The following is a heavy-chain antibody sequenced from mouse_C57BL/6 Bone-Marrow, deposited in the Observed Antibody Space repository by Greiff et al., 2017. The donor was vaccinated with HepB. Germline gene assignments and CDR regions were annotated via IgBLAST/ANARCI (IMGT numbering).Heavy chain of an antibody. CDR2: ISDGGSYT. Sequence: EVQLLESGGGLVKPGGSLKLSCAASGFTFSSYAMSWVRQTPEKRLEWVATISDGGSYTYYPDNVKGRFTISRDNAKNNLYLQMSHLKSEDTAMYYCARDYSFITTVVAHYAMDYWGQGTSVTVSS. CDR1: GFTFSSYA. J-gene: IGHJ4*01. CDR3: ARDYSFITTVVAHYAMDY. V-gene: IGHV5-4*01. D-gene: IGHD1-1*01.